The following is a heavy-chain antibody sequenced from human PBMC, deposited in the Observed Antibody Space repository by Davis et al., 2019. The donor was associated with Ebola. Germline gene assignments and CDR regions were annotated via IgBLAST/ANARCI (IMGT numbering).Heavy chain of an antibody. V-gene: IGHV3-48*03. J-gene: IGHJ6*02. Sequence: GGSLRLSCAASGFTFGSYEMNWVRQAPGKGLEWVSYISSSGSTIYYADSVKGRFTISRDNAKNSLYLQMNSLRAEDTAVYYCARRSDYYDSSGYRGRYYYYGMDVWGQGTTVTVSS. D-gene: IGHD3-22*01. CDR1: GFTFGSYE. CDR2: ISSSGSTI. CDR3: ARRSDYYDSSGYRGRYYYYGMDV.